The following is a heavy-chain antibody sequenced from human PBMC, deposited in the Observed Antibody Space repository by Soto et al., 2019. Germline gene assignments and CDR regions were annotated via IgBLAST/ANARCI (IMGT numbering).Heavy chain of an antibody. J-gene: IGHJ5*02. CDR2: ICYDGSNK. V-gene: IGHV3-33*01. CDR1: RFTITSYD. CDR3: ARKSSNCFEP. Sequence: RPMRQYCGVWRFTITSYDTHRVRQAPAKGLEWVALICYDGSNKYYADSVKGRFTISRDNSKNMLYLQMNSLRAEDSAVYYCARKSSNCFEPSGQRTLVTVSS. D-gene: IGHD3-10*01.